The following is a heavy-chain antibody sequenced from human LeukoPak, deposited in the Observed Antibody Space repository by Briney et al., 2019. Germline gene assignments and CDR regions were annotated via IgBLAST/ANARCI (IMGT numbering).Heavy chain of an antibody. CDR2: IVVGSGNT. V-gene: IGHV1-58*01. CDR3: AAYGSGSYYKYYFDY. J-gene: IGHJ4*02. Sequence: RASAKVSCKASGFTFTSSAVQWVRQARGQRLEWIGWIVVGSGNTNYAQKFQERVTITRDMSTSTAYMELSSLRSEDTAVYYCAAYGSGSYYKYYFDYWGQGTLVTVSS. CDR1: GFTFTSSA. D-gene: IGHD3-10*01.